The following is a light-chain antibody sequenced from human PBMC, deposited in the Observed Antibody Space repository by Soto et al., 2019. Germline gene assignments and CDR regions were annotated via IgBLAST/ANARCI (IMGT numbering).Light chain of an antibody. V-gene: IGLV2-23*02. Sequence: QSALTQPASVSGSPGQSITISCTGTSSDVGSYNLVSWYQHHPGKAPKLMIYEVSKRPSGVSNRFSGSKSGNTASLTISGLQAEDEADYYCCSYAGSYTFWVFGGGTKLNVL. CDR1: SSDVGSYNL. CDR3: CSYAGSYTFWV. CDR2: EVS. J-gene: IGLJ3*02.